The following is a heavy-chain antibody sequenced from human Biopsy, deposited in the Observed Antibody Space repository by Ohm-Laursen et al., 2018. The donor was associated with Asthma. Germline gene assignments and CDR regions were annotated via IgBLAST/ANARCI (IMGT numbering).Heavy chain of an antibody. CDR1: GFTFDDYA. CDR2: INWNGGST. CDR3: ARDRAVTGLNDAFDT. J-gene: IGHJ3*02. D-gene: IGHD4-17*01. Sequence: SLRLSCAASGFTFDDYAMSWVRQAPGKGLEWVSGINWNGGSTGYGDSVKGRFTISRDNAKNSLYLQMNSLRAEDTALYHCARDRAVTGLNDAFDTWGQGTMVTVSS. V-gene: IGHV3-20*01.